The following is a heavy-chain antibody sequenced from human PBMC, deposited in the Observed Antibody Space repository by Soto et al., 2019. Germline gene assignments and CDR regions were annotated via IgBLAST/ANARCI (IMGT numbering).Heavy chain of an antibody. CDR2: INPNSGGT. J-gene: IGHJ5*02. V-gene: IGHV1-2*02. CDR1: GYTFTGYY. Sequence: QVQLVQSGAEVKKPGASVKVSCKASGYTFTGYYMHWVRQAPGQGLEWMGWINPNSGGTNYAQKFQGRVTMTRDTSISTAYMELSRLRSDDTAVYSCAREGVKQLVRTNWFDPWGQGTLVTVSS. D-gene: IGHD6-6*01. CDR3: AREGVKQLVRTNWFDP.